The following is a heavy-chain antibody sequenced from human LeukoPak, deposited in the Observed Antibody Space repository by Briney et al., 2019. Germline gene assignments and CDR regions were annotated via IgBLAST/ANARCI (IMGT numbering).Heavy chain of an antibody. CDR3: ARWWDDGSGYSYYYGMDV. Sequence: ASVKVSCKASGYTFTNYYMHWVRQAPGQGLEWMGVINPGDGTTSYAQKFQGRVTMTRDTSTSTVYMELSSLRSDDTAVYYCARWWDDGSGYSYYYGMDVWGQGTLVTVSS. D-gene: IGHD3-22*01. V-gene: IGHV1-46*01. CDR2: INPGDGTT. J-gene: IGHJ6*02. CDR1: GYTFTNYY.